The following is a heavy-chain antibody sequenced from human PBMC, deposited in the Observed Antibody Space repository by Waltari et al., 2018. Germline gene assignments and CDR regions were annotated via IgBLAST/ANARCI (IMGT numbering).Heavy chain of an antibody. Sequence: QVQLVESGGGVVQPGRSLRLSCAASGFTFSSNAMHWVRQAPGKGLVYVAVISSDGSYRYYADSVRGRFTISRDNSKYTLYLQMNSLRGDDTAVYYCARDYSYDSNYMDVWGKGTAVTISS. CDR1: GFTFSSNA. V-gene: IGHV3-30-3*01. J-gene: IGHJ6*03. D-gene: IGHD3-16*01. CDR3: ARDYSYDSNYMDV. CDR2: ISSDGSYR.